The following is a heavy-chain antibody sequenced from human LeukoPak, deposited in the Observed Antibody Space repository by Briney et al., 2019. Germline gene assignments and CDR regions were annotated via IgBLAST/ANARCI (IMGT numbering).Heavy chain of an antibody. J-gene: IGHJ4*02. CDR3: AKDRIVVVYKRYFDY. D-gene: IGHD3-22*01. V-gene: IGHV3-33*06. CDR2: IWYDGSNK. CDR1: RFTFSSYG. Sequence: GGSLRLSCAASRFTFSSYGMHWVRQAPGKGLEWVAVIWYDGSNKYYADSVKGRFTISRDNSKNTLYLQMNSLRAEDTAVYYCAKDRIVVVYKRYFDYWGQGTLVTVSS.